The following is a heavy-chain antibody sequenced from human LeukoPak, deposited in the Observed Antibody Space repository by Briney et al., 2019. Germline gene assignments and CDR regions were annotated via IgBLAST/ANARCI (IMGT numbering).Heavy chain of an antibody. D-gene: IGHD3-16*01. Sequence: ASVKVSCKGSGNTLTELSMHWVRQAPGKGLERMGGFDPEDGETIYAQKFQGRVTMTEDTSTDTAYMELSSLRYEDTAVYYCARVPRGGDEFDPWGQGTLVTVSS. CDR2: FDPEDGET. CDR3: ARVPRGGDEFDP. V-gene: IGHV1-24*01. CDR1: GNTLTELS. J-gene: IGHJ5*02.